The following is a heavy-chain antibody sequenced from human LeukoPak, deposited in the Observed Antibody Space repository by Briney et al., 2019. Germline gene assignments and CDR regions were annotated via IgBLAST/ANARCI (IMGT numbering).Heavy chain of an antibody. CDR1: GGSISSGGYY. CDR3: ARNGYSYGYGFDY. V-gene: IGHV4-31*03. Sequence: SETLSLTCTVFGGSISSGGYYWSWIRQHPGKGLEWIGYIYYSGSTYYNPSLKSRVTISVDTSKNQFSLKLSSVTAADTAVYYCARNGYSYGYGFDYWGQGTLVTVSS. J-gene: IGHJ4*02. D-gene: IGHD5-18*01. CDR2: IYYSGST.